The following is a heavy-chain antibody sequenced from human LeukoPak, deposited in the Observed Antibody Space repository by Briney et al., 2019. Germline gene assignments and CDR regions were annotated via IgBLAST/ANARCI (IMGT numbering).Heavy chain of an antibody. D-gene: IGHD3-22*01. CDR1: GFTFTSYA. CDR2: ISGNGGAT. CDR3: AKATTAIVVDNFFDH. J-gene: IGHJ4*02. Sequence: GGSLRLSCAASGFTFTSYAMSWVRQAPGKGLEWVSVISGNGGATYYADSVKGRFTISRDNSKNTLHLQMNSLRAEDTALYYCAKATTAIVVDNFFDHWGQGTLVSVSS. V-gene: IGHV3-23*01.